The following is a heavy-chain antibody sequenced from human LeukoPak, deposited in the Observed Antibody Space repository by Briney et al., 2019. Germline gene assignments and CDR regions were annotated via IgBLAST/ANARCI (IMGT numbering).Heavy chain of an antibody. D-gene: IGHD2-8*01. V-gene: IGHV4-39*01. Sequence: SETLSLTCTVSGDSISSSDYCWSWIRQPPGRGLEFVGCLYFSGSTYYNPSLNGRVTISVDTSKNQFSLNLYSMTAADTALYFCARHRSPHGWFDPWGQGTLVTVSS. CDR2: LYFSGST. CDR1: GDSISSSDYC. CDR3: ARHRSPHGWFDP. J-gene: IGHJ5*02.